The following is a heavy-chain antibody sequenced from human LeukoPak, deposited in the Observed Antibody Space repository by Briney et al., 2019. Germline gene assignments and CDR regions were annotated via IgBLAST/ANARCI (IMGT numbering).Heavy chain of an antibody. Sequence: GGSLRLSCAASGFTFNNCDMSWVRQAPGKGLEWVSTISSSGGNTYYADSVKGRFTISRDNFKNTLYLQMNSLRAEDTAVYYCARDRSYYDSSDSTGMDVWGQGTTVTVSS. CDR3: ARDRSYYDSSDSTGMDV. J-gene: IGHJ6*02. D-gene: IGHD3-22*01. CDR2: ISSSGGNT. V-gene: IGHV3-23*01. CDR1: GFTFNNCD.